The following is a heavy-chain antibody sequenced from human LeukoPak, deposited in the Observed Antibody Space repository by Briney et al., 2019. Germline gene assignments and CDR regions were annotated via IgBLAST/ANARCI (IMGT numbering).Heavy chain of an antibody. J-gene: IGHJ3*02. V-gene: IGHV4-59*01. Sequence: SETLSLTCSVSGGSINSDYWNWIRQPPGKGLEWSGYIYHRGSTNYNPSLKSRATISIDKSKTQFSLKLISVTSAYTAISYCTRVGGMTTSNNAAFDIWGQGTMVTVSS. CDR2: IYHRGST. CDR1: GGSINSDY. CDR3: TRVGGMTTSNNAAFDI. D-gene: IGHD5-24*01.